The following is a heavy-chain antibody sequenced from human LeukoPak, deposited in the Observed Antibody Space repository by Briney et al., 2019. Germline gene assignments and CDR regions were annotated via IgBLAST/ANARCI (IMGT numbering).Heavy chain of an antibody. Sequence: PSQTLSLTCTVSGGLISSGSYYWSWIRQPAGKGLEWIGRIYSSGSTNYNPALRSRLTISVDTSKNQFSLKLSSVTAADTAVYYCARRIRVVALDYWGQGTLVTVSS. CDR2: IYSSGST. CDR1: GGLISSGSYY. D-gene: IGHD2-15*01. J-gene: IGHJ4*02. V-gene: IGHV4-61*02. CDR3: ARRIRVVALDY.